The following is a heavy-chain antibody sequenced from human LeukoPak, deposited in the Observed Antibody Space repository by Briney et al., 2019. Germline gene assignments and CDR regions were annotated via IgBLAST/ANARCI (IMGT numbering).Heavy chain of an antibody. CDR1: GYTFIGYY. CDR2: INPKNGGA. CDR3: ARAGVRWELLG. V-gene: IGHV1-2*07. D-gene: IGHD1-26*01. J-gene: IGHJ4*02. Sequence: GASVKVSCKTSGYTFIGYYMHWVRQAPGQGLEWMGWINPKNGGANYAPRFQGRVTMTRDRSISTVYMELTGLTSDDTAVYYCARAGVRWELLGWGQGTLVTVSS.